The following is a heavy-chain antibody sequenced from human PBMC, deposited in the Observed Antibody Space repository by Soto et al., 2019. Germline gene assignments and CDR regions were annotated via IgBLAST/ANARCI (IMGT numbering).Heavy chain of an antibody. Sequence: QAQLMQSGAEMKKPGSSVKVSCKASGGTFSVYALSWVRQAPGQGLEWMGGIIPVLGIKNYEQKFQDRITIAADESTGTASLDLRDLKSEDTAIYCCAQDPRSTTETTSIEDFQHWGPGTLVTVSS. J-gene: IGHJ1*01. CDR1: GGTFSVYA. CDR2: IIPVLGIK. D-gene: IGHD1-1*01. CDR3: AQDPRSTTETTSIEDFQH. V-gene: IGHV1-69*01.